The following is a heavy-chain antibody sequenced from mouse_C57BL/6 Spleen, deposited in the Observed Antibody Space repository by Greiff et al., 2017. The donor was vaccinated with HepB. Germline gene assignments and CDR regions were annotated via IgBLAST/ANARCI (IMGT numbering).Heavy chain of an antibody. CDR2: INPYNGDT. CDR1: GYSFTGYF. D-gene: IGHD2-3*01. Sequence: EVQLQQSGPELVKPGDSVKISCKASGYSFTGYFMNWVMQSHGKSLEWIGRINPYNGDTFYNQKFKGKATLTVDKSSSTAHMELRSLTSEDSAVYYCARSGDGYYEADYWGQGTTLTVSS. V-gene: IGHV1-20*01. CDR3: ARSGDGYYEADY. J-gene: IGHJ2*01.